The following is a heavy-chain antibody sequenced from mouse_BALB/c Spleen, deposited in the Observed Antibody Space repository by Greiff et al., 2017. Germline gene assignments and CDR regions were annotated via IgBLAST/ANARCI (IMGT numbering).Heavy chain of an antibody. CDR3: ARETYYGKGFDY. Sequence: EVHLVESGGGLVKPGGSLKLSCAASGFTFSSYAMSWVRQTPEKRLEWVASISSGGSTYYPDSVKGRFTISRDNARNILYLQMSSLRSEDTAMYYCARETYYGKGFDYWGQGTTLTVSS. D-gene: IGHD2-1*01. V-gene: IGHV5-6-5*01. CDR2: ISSGGST. J-gene: IGHJ2*01. CDR1: GFTFSSYA.